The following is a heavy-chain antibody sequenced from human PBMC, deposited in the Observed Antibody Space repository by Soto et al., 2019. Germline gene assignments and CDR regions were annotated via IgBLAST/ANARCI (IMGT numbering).Heavy chain of an antibody. CDR1: RGSISSGGFY. V-gene: IGHV4-31*03. CDR3: ARIRGLRGNYFYGIDV. D-gene: IGHD3-16*01. CDR2: FFDSGRT. J-gene: IGHJ6*02. Sequence: SGTPSLTCIVSRGSISSGGFYWSWIRQHPGKGLGWIGFFFDSGRTYYNASLKTRLTISVDTSNNQFSLRLSSVTAAETAVYYCARIRGLRGNYFYGIDVWGQGTTVTVSS.